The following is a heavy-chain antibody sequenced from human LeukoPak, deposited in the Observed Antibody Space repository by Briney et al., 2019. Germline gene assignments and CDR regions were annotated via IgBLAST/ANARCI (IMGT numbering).Heavy chain of an antibody. CDR1: GFTFSSYS. V-gene: IGHV3-21*01. J-gene: IGHJ4*02. Sequence: GGSLRPSCAASGFTFSSYSMNWVRQAPGKGLEWVSSIRSSSSYIYYADSVKGRFTISRDNAKNSLYLQMNSLRAEDTAVYYCARDIYYDSSGYYVYWGQGTLVTVSS. CDR2: IRSSSSYI. CDR3: ARDIYYDSSGYYVY. D-gene: IGHD3-22*01.